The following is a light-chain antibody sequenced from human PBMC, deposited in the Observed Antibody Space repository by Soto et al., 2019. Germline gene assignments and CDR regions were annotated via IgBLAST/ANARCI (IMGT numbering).Light chain of an antibody. CDR2: DAS. V-gene: IGKV1-5*01. CDR1: QSISSW. CDR3: QQYNSYSPLT. J-gene: IGKJ4*01. Sequence: DIQMTQSPSTLSASVGDRVTITCRASQSISSWLAWYQQKPGKAPKLLIYDASSLESGVPSRFSGSGSGTEFTLTTSSLQPDHFATYYCQQYNSYSPLTFGGGTKVEIK.